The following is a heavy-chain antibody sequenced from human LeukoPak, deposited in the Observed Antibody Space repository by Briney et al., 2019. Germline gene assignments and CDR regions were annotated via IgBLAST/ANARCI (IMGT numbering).Heavy chain of an antibody. CDR3: ARDASAYN. CDR2: IAPKTGNT. CDR1: GYSFTTYG. D-gene: IGHD4-11*01. Sequence: GASVKVSCKAYGYSFTTYGINWVRQAPGQGLEWLGWIAPKTGNTNYFQKFQARVTMTADTSTSTVFMELRSLTFGDSAVYYCARDASAYNWGQGTLVTVSS. V-gene: IGHV1-18*01. J-gene: IGHJ4*02.